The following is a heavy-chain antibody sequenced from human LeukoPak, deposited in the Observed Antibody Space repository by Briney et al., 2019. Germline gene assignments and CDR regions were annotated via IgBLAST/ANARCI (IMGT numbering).Heavy chain of an antibody. J-gene: IGHJ6*03. Sequence: PGRSLRLSCAASGFSLSNFGMHRVRQAPGKGLEWVAALLYDGNTKHYADSVKGRFTISRDISKNTFYLQMNSLTAEDTAVYYCARDHRPEIQYYYMDVWGKGTTVAVSS. CDR2: LLYDGNTK. D-gene: IGHD1-14*01. V-gene: IGHV3-33*01. CDR1: GFSLSNFG. CDR3: ARDHRPEIQYYYMDV.